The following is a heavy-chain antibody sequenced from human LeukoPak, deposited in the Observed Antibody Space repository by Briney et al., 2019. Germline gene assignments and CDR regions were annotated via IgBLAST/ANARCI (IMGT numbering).Heavy chain of an antibody. Sequence: ASVKVSCKASGYTFTGYYLHWVRQAPGLDLEWMGWISPNNGNTLYAQKFQGRVTMTRDTSISTAYMEVTSLRSDDTAVYYCARDSLGPTDYWGQGTLVTVSS. V-gene: IGHV1-2*02. CDR3: ARDSLGPTDY. CDR1: GYTFTGYY. J-gene: IGHJ4*02. CDR2: ISPNNGNT.